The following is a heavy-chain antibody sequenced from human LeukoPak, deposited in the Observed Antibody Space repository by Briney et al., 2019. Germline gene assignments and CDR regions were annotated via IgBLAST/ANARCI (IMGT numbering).Heavy chain of an antibody. D-gene: IGHD3-22*01. CDR2: ISDSGGGT. CDR1: GFTFSSYT. CDR3: AKEIYGRSGYTLDY. Sequence: GGSLRLSCTASGFTFSSYTMTWVRQAPGKGLKWVSGISDSGGGTWYADSVKGRLTISRDNSKNTLNLQMNSLRAEDTATYYCAKEIYGRSGYTLDYWGQGALVTVSS. J-gene: IGHJ4*02. V-gene: IGHV3-23*01.